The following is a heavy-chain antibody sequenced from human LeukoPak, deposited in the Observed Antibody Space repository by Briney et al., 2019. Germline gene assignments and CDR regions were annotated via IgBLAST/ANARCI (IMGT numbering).Heavy chain of an antibody. CDR3: ASYGSVIYYYYYGMDV. D-gene: IGHD6-19*01. Sequence: GGSLRLSCAASGFTVSSNYMSWVRQAPGKGLEWVSVIYSGGSTYYADSVKGRFTISRDNSKNTLYLQMNSLRAEDTAVYYCASYGSVIYYYYYGMDVWGQGTTVTVSS. V-gene: IGHV3-53*01. J-gene: IGHJ6*02. CDR1: GFTVSSNY. CDR2: IYSGGST.